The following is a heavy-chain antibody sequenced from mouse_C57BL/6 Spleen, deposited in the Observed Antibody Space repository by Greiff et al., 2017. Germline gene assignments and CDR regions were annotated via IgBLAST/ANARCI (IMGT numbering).Heavy chain of an antibody. Sequence: VQLQQPGAELVKPGASVKVSCKASGYTFTSYWMHWVKQRPGQGLEWIGRLHPSDSVPNYNQKFKGKATLSVDKSSSTAYMQLCGLTSVDSAVYFCASAWFAYWGQGTLVTVSA. CDR2: LHPSDSVP. V-gene: IGHV1-74*01. CDR3: ASAWFAY. J-gene: IGHJ3*01. CDR1: GYTFTSYW.